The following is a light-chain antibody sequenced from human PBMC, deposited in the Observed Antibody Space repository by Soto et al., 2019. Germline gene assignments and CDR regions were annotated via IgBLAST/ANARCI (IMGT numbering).Light chain of an antibody. J-gene: IGLJ3*02. Sequence: QSVLTQPPSASGTPGQRVTISCSGSSSNIETNYVYWYQQLPGTAPKVLIYRNNQRPSRVPDRFSASKSGTSASLAISGLRSEDEVDYYCAAWDGSLSGWVFGGGTKLTVL. CDR3: AAWDGSLSGWV. CDR2: RNN. CDR1: SSNIETNY. V-gene: IGLV1-47*01.